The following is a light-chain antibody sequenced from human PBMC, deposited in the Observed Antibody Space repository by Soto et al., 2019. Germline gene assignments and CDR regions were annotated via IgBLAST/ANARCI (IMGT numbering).Light chain of an antibody. J-gene: IGKJ4*01. CDR3: QQRSTWPLT. CDR2: DAS. V-gene: IGKV3-11*01. Sequence: EIVLTQSPATLSLSPGERATLSCRASQSVSSYLAWYQQKPGQAPRLLIYDASNRATGIPARFSGSGSGTDFTLTISSLEPEDFAVYYCQQRSTWPLTFGAGTKVEIK. CDR1: QSVSSY.